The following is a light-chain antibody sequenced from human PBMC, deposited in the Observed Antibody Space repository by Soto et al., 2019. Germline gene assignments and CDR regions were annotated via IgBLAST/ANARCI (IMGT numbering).Light chain of an antibody. CDR2: EVS. J-gene: IGLJ1*01. V-gene: IGLV2-8*01. Sequence: HSVLTQPPSASGSPGQSVTISCTGTSSDVGGYNYVSWYQRHPGKAPKLMIYEVSKRPSGVPDRFSGSKSGNTASLTVSGLQAEDEADYYCSSYAGSRYVFGTGTKVTVL. CDR1: SSDVGGYNY. CDR3: SSYAGSRYV.